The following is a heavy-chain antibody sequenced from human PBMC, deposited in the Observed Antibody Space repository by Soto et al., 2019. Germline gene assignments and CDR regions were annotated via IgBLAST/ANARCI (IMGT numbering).Heavy chain of an antibody. CDR3: ARDVGYCSSTSCYGGPYGMDV. V-gene: IGHV3-30-3*01. CDR1: GFTFSSYA. J-gene: IGHJ6*02. D-gene: IGHD2-2*01. CDR2: ISYDGSNK. Sequence: HPGGSLRLSCAASGFTFSSYAMHWVRQAPGKGLEWVAVISYDGSNKYYADSVKGRFTISRDNSKNTLYLQMNSLRAEDTAVYYCARDVGYCSSTSCYGGPYGMDVWGQGTTVTVSS.